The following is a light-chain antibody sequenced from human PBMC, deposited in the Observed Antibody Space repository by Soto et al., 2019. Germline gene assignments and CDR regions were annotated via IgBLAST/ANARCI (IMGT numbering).Light chain of an antibody. CDR3: QSYDSSLSGLVV. CDR1: SSNIGAGDA. Sequence: QSALTQPPSVSGAPGQRVTISCAGSSSNIGAGDAVHWYQQLPGTAPKLLISYTSNRPSGVHDRFSGSKSGTSASLAISGLQAEDEADYYCQSYDSSLSGLVVFGGGTKVTVL. J-gene: IGLJ2*01. CDR2: YTS. V-gene: IGLV1-40*01.